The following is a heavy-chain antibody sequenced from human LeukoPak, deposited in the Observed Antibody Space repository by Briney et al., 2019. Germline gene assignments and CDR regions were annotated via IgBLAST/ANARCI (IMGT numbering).Heavy chain of an antibody. CDR1: GGSVSSGNYY. J-gene: IGHJ2*01. CDR3: ARDRGGYGDYVYWYFDL. CDR2: IYYSGST. D-gene: IGHD4-17*01. V-gene: IGHV4-61*01. Sequence: SETLSLTCTVSGGSVSSGNYYWSWIRQPPGKGLEWIGYIYYSGSTNYNPSLKSRVTISVDTSKNQFSLKLSSVTAADTAVYYCARDRGGYGDYVYWYFDLWGRGTLATVSS.